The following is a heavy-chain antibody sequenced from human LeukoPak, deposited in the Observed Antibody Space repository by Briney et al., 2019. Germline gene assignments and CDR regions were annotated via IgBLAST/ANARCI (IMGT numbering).Heavy chain of an antibody. V-gene: IGHV3-23*01. CDR2: ISGSGGRT. D-gene: IGHD3-10*01. CDR3: ARETKRGVIDY. CDR1: GFIFSSYA. Sequence: GGSLRLSCAASGFIFSSYAMSWVRQAPGKGLEWVSAISGSGGRTYHADSVKGRFTISRDNSKNTLYLQMNSLRAEDTAVYYCARETKRGVIDYWGQGTLVTVSS. J-gene: IGHJ4*02.